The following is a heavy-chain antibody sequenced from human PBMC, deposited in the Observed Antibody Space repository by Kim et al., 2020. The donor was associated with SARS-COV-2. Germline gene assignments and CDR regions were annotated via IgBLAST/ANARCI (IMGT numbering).Heavy chain of an antibody. Sequence: SLKHGVTISVDTSKNQFSLKLSSVTAADTAVYYCARTGYSSGWYENHFDYWGQGTLVTVSS. J-gene: IGHJ4*02. V-gene: IGHV4-39*01. D-gene: IGHD6-19*01. CDR3: ARTGYSSGWYENHFDY.